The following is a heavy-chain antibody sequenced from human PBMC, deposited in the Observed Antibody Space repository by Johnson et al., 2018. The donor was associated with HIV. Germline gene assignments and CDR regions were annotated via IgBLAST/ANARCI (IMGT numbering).Heavy chain of an antibody. CDR3: AKWSIVGATFSDAFDI. V-gene: IGHV3-33*06. D-gene: IGHD1-26*01. J-gene: IGHJ3*02. Sequence: QVQLVESGGGVVQPGRSLRLSCAASGFTFSSYGMHWVRQAPGKGLEWVAVIWYDGNNKYYADSVKGRFTISRDNSKNTLYLQMNSLRAEDTAVYYCAKWSIVGATFSDAFDIWGQGTMVTVSS. CDR2: IWYDGNNK. CDR1: GFTFSSYG.